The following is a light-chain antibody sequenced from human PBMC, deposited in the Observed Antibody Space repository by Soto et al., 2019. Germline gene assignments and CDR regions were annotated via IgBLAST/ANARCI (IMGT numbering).Light chain of an antibody. CDR1: SSDVGRYDF. Sequence: QSVLAQPASVSGSPGQSITISCTGTSSDVGRYDFVSWFQQHPGKAPKLMIYDVSIQPSGVSDHFSGSKSGNTASLTISGLQAEDEVDYYCSSYTTSTIFVSVTGTKDTVL. V-gene: IGLV2-14*01. J-gene: IGLJ1*01. CDR3: SSYTTSTIFV. CDR2: DVS.